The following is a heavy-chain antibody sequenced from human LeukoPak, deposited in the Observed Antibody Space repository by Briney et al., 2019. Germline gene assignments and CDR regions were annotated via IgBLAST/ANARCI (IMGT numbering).Heavy chain of an antibody. CDR2: IWYDGTNK. V-gene: IGHV3-33*01. CDR1: GFTFSSYA. Sequence: GGSLRLSCAASGFTFSSYAMHWVRQAPGKGLEWVAVIWYDGTNKYYADSVKGRFTISRDNSKNTLYLQMDSLRAEDTAVYYCARTHGRFYGSGSYEGFDYWGQGTLVTVSS. D-gene: IGHD3-10*01. CDR3: ARTHGRFYGSGSYEGFDY. J-gene: IGHJ4*02.